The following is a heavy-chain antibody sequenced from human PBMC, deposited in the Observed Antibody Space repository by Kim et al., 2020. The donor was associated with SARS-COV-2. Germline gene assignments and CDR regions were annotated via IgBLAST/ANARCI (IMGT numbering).Heavy chain of an antibody. CDR1: GFTFSSYG. V-gene: IGHV3-33*01. CDR2: IWYDGSNK. Sequence: GGSLRLSCAASGFTFSSYGMHWVRQAPGKGLEWVAVIWYDGSNKYYADSVKGRFTISRDNSKNTLYLQMNSLRAEDTAVYYCARLGPVRGYYSYYYGMDVWGQGTTVTVSS. CDR3: ARLGPVRGYYSYYYGMDV. D-gene: IGHD3-10*01. J-gene: IGHJ6*02.